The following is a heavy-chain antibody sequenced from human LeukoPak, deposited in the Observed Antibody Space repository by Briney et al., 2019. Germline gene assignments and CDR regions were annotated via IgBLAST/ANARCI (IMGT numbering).Heavy chain of an antibody. Sequence: ASVKVSCEASGYTLREYYIYWVRQAPGQGLEWLGWINTHRGGTNYPQKFQGGVTLTSDTSISTAYMELRLLTSDDTAVYYCARGLRIINGLDVWGQGTTVTVSS. CDR2: INTHRGGT. CDR3: ARGLRIINGLDV. J-gene: IGHJ6*02. CDR1: GYTLREYY. V-gene: IGHV1-2*02. D-gene: IGHD2-15*01.